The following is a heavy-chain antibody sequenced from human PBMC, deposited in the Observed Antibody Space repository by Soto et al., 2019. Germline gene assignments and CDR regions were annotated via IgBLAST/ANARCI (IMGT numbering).Heavy chain of an antibody. Sequence: EVQLVQSGAEVKKPGESLRISCKGSGYSFTSYWISRVRQMPGKGLEWMGRIDPSDSYTNYSPSFQGHVTISADKSISTAYLQWSCLKASYTAMYYCARQAGATIPYYYGMDLWGQGTTVIVSS. CDR3: ARQAGATIPYYYGMDL. V-gene: IGHV5-10-1*03. D-gene: IGHD1-26*01. CDR1: GYSFTSYW. J-gene: IGHJ6*02. CDR2: IDPSDSYT.